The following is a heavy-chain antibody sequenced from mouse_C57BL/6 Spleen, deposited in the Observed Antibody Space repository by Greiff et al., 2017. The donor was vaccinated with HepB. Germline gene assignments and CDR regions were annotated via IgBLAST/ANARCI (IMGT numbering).Heavy chain of an antibody. CDR2: ISSGGSYT. J-gene: IGHJ4*01. D-gene: IGHD1-1*01. CDR3: ARHYTTVVAKDYYAMHY. V-gene: IGHV5-6*01. CDR1: GFTFSSYG. Sequence: EVQRVESGGDLVKPGGSLKLSCAASGFTFSSYGMSWVRQTPDKRLEWVATISSGGSYTYSPDSVKGRLTISRDNAKNTLYLQMSSLQSEDTAMYYCARHYTTVVAKDYYAMHYWGQGTSVTVSS.